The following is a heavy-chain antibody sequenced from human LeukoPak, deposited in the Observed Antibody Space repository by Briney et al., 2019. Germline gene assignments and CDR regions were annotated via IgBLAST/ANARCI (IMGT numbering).Heavy chain of an antibody. V-gene: IGHV3-48*04. Sequence: GGSLRLSCAASGFTFSSYSMNWVRQAPGKGLEWVSYISSSSSTIYYADSVKGRFTISRDNAKNSLYLQMNSLRAEDTAVYYCARPSGSGSYRPYDYWGQGTLVTVSS. CDR1: GFTFSSYS. J-gene: IGHJ4*02. D-gene: IGHD3-10*01. CDR3: ARPSGSGSYRPYDY. CDR2: ISSSSSTI.